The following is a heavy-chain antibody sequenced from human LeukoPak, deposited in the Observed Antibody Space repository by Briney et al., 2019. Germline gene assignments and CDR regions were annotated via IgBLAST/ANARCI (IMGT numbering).Heavy chain of an antibody. V-gene: IGHV3-30*18. D-gene: IGHD2-15*01. CDR2: ISYDGSNK. J-gene: IGHJ4*02. Sequence: PGGSLRLSCAASGFTFSSYGMHWVRQAPGRGLEWVALISYDGSNKYYAESVKGRFTISRDNSKNTLYLQMNSLRAEDTAVYYCAKDRGWSSGGLDSWGQGTLVTVSS. CDR1: GFTFSSYG. CDR3: AKDRGWSSGGLDS.